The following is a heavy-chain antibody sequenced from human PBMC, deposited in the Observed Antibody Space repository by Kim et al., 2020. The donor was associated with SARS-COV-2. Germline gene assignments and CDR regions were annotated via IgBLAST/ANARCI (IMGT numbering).Heavy chain of an antibody. Sequence: GGSLRLSCAASGFTFTNYAMSWVRQAPGKGLEWVSAINNSGGSSFYADSVKGRFTISRDNSKNTLYLQMSSLRVEDTAVYYCAKDTGGFVTGLPGGWGQGTLVTVSS. CDR1: GFTFTNYA. CDR2: INNSGGSS. CDR3: AKDTGGFVTGLPGG. V-gene: IGHV3-23*01. J-gene: IGHJ4*02. D-gene: IGHD3-16*01.